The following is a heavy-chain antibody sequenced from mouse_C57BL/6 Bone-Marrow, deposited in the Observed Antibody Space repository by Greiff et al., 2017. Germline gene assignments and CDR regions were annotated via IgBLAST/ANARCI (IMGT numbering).Heavy chain of an antibody. V-gene: IGHV1-55*01. Sequence: QVQLQQPGAELVKPGASVKMSCKASGYTFTSYWITWVKQRPGQGLEWIGDIYPGSGSTNSNEKFKSKATLTVDTSSNTAYMQLSSLTSENSAVYYCSRQIDYYGSKDYAIDYWGKGTSVTVSS. CDR2: IYPGSGST. J-gene: IGHJ4*01. CDR1: GYTFTSYW. CDR3: SRQIDYYGSKDYAIDY. D-gene: IGHD1-1*01.